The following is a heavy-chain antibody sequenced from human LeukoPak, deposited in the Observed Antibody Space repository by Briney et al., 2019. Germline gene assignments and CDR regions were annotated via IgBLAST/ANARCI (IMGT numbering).Heavy chain of an antibody. D-gene: IGHD1-14*01. CDR2: ISANGDNT. V-gene: IGHV3-64D*06. J-gene: IGHJ1*01. CDR3: VRLLT. Sequence: GGSLRLSCSASGFTFSRSTMHWVRQAPGKGPEFVSGISANGDNTYYADSVKVRFTISRDNSQNTLHLQMSSLTPEDTAVYYCVRLLTGGQG. CDR1: GFTFSRST.